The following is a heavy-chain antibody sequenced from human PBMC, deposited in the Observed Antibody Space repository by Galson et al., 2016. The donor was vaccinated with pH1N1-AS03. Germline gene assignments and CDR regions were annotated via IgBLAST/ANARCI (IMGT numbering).Heavy chain of an antibody. V-gene: IGHV3-9*01. CDR3: AEEGPFEYSSSSLDG. CDR1: GFTFDDFA. Sequence: SLRLSCAASGFTFDDFAMHWVRQAPGQGLEWVSGISWNNGSIGYADSVKGRFTISRDNAKNSLYLKMNSLRPEDTALYYCAEEGPFEYSSSSLDGWGQGTLVTVSS. J-gene: IGHJ4*02. CDR2: ISWNNGSI. D-gene: IGHD6-6*01.